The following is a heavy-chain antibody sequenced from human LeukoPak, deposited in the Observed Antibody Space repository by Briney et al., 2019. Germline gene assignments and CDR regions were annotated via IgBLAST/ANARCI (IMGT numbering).Heavy chain of an antibody. J-gene: IGHJ4*02. D-gene: IGHD1-26*01. Sequence: SQTLSLTCTVSGGSISSGDYYWSWIRQPPGKCLEWIGYIYYSGSTHYNPSLKSRVTISVDTSKNQFSLKLSSVTAGDTAVYYCARDGWRGSYYFDYWGQGTLVTVSS. CDR3: ARDGWRGSYYFDY. V-gene: IGHV4-30-4*08. CDR1: GGSISSGDYY. CDR2: IYYSGST.